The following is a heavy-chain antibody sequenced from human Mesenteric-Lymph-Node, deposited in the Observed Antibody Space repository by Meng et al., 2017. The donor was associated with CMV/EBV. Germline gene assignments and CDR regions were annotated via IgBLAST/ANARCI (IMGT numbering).Heavy chain of an antibody. CDR1: GVSVSSGNYY. D-gene: IGHD3-10*01. V-gene: IGHV4-61*01. Sequence: SGVSVSSGNYYWSWIRQPPGKGLEWIGYICYSGSTNYTPSLKSRVTISVDTSKDQFSLKLYSVTAADTAVYYCARDYGSYGSGMLGYWGQGTLVTVSS. CDR2: ICYSGST. J-gene: IGHJ4*02. CDR3: ARDYGSYGSGMLGY.